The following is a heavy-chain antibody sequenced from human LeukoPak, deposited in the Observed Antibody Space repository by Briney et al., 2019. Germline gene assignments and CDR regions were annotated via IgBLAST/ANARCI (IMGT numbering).Heavy chain of an antibody. CDR3: ARAGILTD. V-gene: IGHV3-74*01. J-gene: IGHJ4*02. Sequence: GGSLRLSCAASGFTFSSYWMHWVRQAPAKGLVWVSRINSDGSSTSYADSGKGRFTISRDNAKNTLYLQMNSLRAEDTAVYYCARAGILTDWGQGTLVTVSS. D-gene: IGHD3-9*01. CDR2: INSDGSST. CDR1: GFTFSSYW.